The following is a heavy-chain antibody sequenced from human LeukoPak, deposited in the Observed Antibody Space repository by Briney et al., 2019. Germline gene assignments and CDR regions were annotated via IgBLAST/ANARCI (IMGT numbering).Heavy chain of an antibody. Sequence: GGSLRLSCVASGFIFQNYAMSWVRQAPGKGLEWASSISGSGPSTDYADSVKGRFTISRDKAKNTLYLQMNSLRAEDTAVYYCTRRAYSSGWYAADYWGQGTLVTVSS. CDR1: GFIFQNYA. CDR3: TRRAYSSGWYAADY. D-gene: IGHD6-19*01. CDR2: ISGSGPST. V-gene: IGHV3-23*01. J-gene: IGHJ4*02.